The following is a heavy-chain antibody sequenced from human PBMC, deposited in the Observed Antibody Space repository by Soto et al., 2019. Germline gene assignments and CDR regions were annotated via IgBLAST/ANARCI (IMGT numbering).Heavy chain of an antibody. CDR2: TNGNLGTG. CDR3: ARRDSHGYFRYFDN. CDR1: GGTFSSYP. Sequence: QVQLVQSGAEVKRPGSSVKVSCKASGGTFSSYPISWVRQAPGQGLEWMGGTNGNLGTGNYAQKFRGRLTITTDISTTTAYIELSCLTSEDTAVYYCARRDSHGYFRYFDNWGQGTLVTVSS. D-gene: IGHD4-17*01. V-gene: IGHV1-69*06. J-gene: IGHJ4*02.